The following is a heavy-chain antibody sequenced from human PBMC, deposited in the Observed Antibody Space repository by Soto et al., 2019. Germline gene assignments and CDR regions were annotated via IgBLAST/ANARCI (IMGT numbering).Heavy chain of an antibody. Sequence: GGSLRLSCAACGFTFSKYGMHWVRQAPGKGLEWVALIWNDGIRKVYVDSVKGRFTISRDNSKNTLDLQMNNLRDEDTAVYYCARDDDNDANALDYWGPGTLVTVSS. V-gene: IGHV3-33*01. CDR3: ARDDDNDANALDY. CDR2: IWNDGIRK. J-gene: IGHJ4*02. CDR1: GFTFSKYG.